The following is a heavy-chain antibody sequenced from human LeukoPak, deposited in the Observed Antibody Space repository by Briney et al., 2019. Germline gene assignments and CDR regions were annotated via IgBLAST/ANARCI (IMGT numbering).Heavy chain of an antibody. V-gene: IGHV4-31*03. Sequence: SETLSLTCTVSGGSISSGGYYWSWIRQHPGKGLEWIGYIYYSGSTYYNPSLKSRVTISVDTSKNQFSLKLSSVTAADTAVYYCARGSIAVAFDYWGQGTLVTVSS. CDR3: ARGSIAVAFDY. CDR2: IYYSGST. CDR1: GGSISSGGYY. J-gene: IGHJ4*02. D-gene: IGHD6-19*01.